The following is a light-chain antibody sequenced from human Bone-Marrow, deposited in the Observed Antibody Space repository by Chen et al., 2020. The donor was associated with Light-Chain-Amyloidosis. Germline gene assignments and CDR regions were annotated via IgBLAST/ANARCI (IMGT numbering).Light chain of an antibody. CDR2: GAS. J-gene: IGKJ2*01. CDR1: QSVSSN. CDR3: QQYDSWPPYT. Sequence: EIVMMQSPATLSVSPGERATLSCRASQSVSSNLAWYQQKPGQAPRLLIYGASTRATGIPARISGSGSGTEFTLTISSLQSEDSAGYYCQQYDSWPPYTFGQGTKLEIK. V-gene: IGKV3-15*01.